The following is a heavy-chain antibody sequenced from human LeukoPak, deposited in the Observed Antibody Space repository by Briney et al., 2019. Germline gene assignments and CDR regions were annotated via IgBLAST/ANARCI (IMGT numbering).Heavy chain of an antibody. J-gene: IGHJ5*01. V-gene: IGHV1-69*13. CDR1: RGTFRSYS. CDR2: IIFIFGTP. Sequence: SVKVSCKASRGTFRSYSFSWVRQAPGQGLEWLGGIIFIFGTPNYPQKLHERVTITADESTSTVYMELSSLRSEDPAMYYCARDVDSSMVTNWFDSWGQGTLVTVSS. D-gene: IGHD5-18*01. CDR3: ARDVDSSMVTNWFDS.